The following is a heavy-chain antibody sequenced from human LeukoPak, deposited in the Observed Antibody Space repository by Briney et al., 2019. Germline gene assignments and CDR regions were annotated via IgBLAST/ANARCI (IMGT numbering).Heavy chain of an antibody. Sequence: GGSLRLSCAASGFTLTDYYMTWFRQAPGKGLEWVSYINSDSSNKYYADSVKGRFTISRDNAKNSLYLQMNSLRAEDTAVYYCARGWYSGSYNTDYWGQGTLVTVSS. D-gene: IGHD1-26*01. CDR1: GFTLTDYY. CDR2: INSDSSNK. CDR3: ARGWYSGSYNTDY. V-gene: IGHV3-11*04. J-gene: IGHJ4*02.